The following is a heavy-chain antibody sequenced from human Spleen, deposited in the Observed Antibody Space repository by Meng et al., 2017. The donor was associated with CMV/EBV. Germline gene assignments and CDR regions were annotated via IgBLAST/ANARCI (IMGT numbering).Heavy chain of an antibody. CDR1: GFTFSNYW. J-gene: IGHJ4*02. CDR2: IKEDGSEE. Sequence: SCTASGFTFSNYWMTWVRQAPGKGLEWVANIKEDGSEEYYVDSVKGRFTISRDNANNFLYLHMNSLSAEDTAVYYCARDWGSSSDYFDYWGQGTLVTVSS. V-gene: IGHV3-7*01. D-gene: IGHD6-6*01. CDR3: ARDWGSSSDYFDY.